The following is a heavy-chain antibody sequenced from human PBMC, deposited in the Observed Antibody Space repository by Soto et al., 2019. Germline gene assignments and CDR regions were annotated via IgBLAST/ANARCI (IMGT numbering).Heavy chain of an antibody. V-gene: IGHV3-48*02. CDR2: ISSSSSTI. CDR1: GFTFSSNI. CDR3: ARVIWSGHLTSDL. Sequence: EVQVVESGGGLVQPGGSLRLFCAASGFTFSSNIMNWVRQAPGKGLEWISYISSSSSTIYADSVKGRFTISRDNAKNSLYLQMNSLRDEDTAVYYCARVIWSGHLTSDLWGQGTLVTVSS. J-gene: IGHJ5*02. D-gene: IGHD3-3*01.